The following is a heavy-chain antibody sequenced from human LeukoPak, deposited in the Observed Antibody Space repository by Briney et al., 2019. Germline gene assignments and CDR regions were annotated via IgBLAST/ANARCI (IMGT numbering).Heavy chain of an antibody. J-gene: IGHJ4*02. D-gene: IGHD5-18*01. CDR1: GYSISSGYY. V-gene: IGHV4-38-2*02. Sequence: SETLSLTCTVSGYSISSGYYWGWIRQPPGKGLEWIGSIYHSGSTYYNSSLKSRVIISVDTSKNQFSLKLSSVTAADTAVYYCARRCGYSYGFMGCLHYWGQGTLVTVSS. CDR2: IYHSGST. CDR3: ARRCGYSYGFMGCLHY.